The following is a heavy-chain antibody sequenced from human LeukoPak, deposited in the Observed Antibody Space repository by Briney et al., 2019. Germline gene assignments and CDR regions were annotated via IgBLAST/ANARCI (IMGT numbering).Heavy chain of an antibody. Sequence: PSETLSLTCTVSGGSISGYYWSWIRQPPGKGLEWIGFIYYTGNTNYNPSLKSRLTISVDTSKNQFSLKVSSVTAADTAVYYCVRSKSGTYSWLDPWGQGTLVTVSS. CDR2: IYYTGNT. CDR3: VRSKSGTYSWLDP. V-gene: IGHV4-59*01. J-gene: IGHJ5*02. CDR1: GGSISGYY. D-gene: IGHD1-26*01.